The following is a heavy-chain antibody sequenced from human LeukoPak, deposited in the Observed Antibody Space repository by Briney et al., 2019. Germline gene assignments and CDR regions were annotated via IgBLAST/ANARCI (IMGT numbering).Heavy chain of an antibody. V-gene: IGHV3-23*01. Sequence: GGSLRLSCAASGFTFTSYAMSWVRQAPGKGLEWVSVLTGDGNTYYADSVKGRFTNSRDDSKNTLFLQMNSLRVEDTAVYYCARSRGVSGYDFAYWGQGTLVTVSS. CDR2: LTGDGNT. D-gene: IGHD5-12*01. CDR3: ARSRGVSGYDFAY. CDR1: GFTFTSYA. J-gene: IGHJ4*02.